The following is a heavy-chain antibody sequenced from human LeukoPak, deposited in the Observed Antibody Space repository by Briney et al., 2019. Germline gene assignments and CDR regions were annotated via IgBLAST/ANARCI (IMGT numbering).Heavy chain of an antibody. CDR1: GYTFTSYG. CDR2: ISAYNGNT. V-gene: IGHV1-18*01. CDR3: ARANFDWSNDAFDI. Sequence: ASVKVSCKASGYTFTSYGISWVRQAPGQGLEWMGWISAYNGNTNYAQKPQGRVTMTTDTSTSTAYMELRSLRSDDTAVYYCARANFDWSNDAFDIWGQGTMVTVSS. J-gene: IGHJ3*02. D-gene: IGHD3-9*01.